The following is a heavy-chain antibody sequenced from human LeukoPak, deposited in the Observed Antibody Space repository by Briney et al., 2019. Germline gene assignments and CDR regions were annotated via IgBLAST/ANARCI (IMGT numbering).Heavy chain of an antibody. CDR2: ISGSGTTT. V-gene: IGHV3-11*04. CDR1: GLTFSDYY. J-gene: IGHJ4*02. CDR3: AIQVTMIVVVPYFDY. D-gene: IGHD3-22*01. Sequence: GGSLRLSCAASGLTFSDYYMTWIRQAPGKGLEWVSSISGSGTTTYSADSVRGRFTVSRDNAKNSVFLYMNSLRAEDTAVYYCAIQVTMIVVVPYFDYWGQGTLVTVSS.